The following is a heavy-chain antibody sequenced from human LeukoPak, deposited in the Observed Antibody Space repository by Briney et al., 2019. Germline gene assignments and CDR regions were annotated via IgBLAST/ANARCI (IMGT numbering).Heavy chain of an antibody. V-gene: IGHV3-33*01. CDR2: IWYDGSNK. D-gene: IGHD4-17*01. CDR1: GFTFSSYG. Sequence: GGSLRLSCAASGFTFSSYGMHWVRQAPGKGLEWVAVIWYDGSNKYYADSVKGRFTISRDNSKNTLYLQMNSLRAEDTAVYYCARDRGATVTREEHFDYWGRGTLVTVSS. CDR3: ARDRGATVTREEHFDY. J-gene: IGHJ4*02.